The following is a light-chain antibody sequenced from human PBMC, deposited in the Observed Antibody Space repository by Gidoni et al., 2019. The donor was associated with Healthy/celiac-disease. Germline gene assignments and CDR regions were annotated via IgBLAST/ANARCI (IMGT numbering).Light chain of an antibody. J-gene: IGLJ2*01. CDR2: EVS. Sequence: QSALTQPASVSGSPGQSITISCTGTSSDVGGYNYVSWYQQHPGKAPKLMIYEVSNRPSGVSNRFSGSKSGNTASLTISGLQAEDEGDYYCSSYTSSSRVVFGGGTKLTVL. CDR3: SSYTSSSRVV. V-gene: IGLV2-14*01. CDR1: SSDVGGYNY.